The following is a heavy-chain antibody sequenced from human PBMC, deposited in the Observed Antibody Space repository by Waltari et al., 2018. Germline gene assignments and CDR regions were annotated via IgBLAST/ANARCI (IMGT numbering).Heavy chain of an antibody. CDR2: RYYSGST. Sequence: QLQLQESGPGLVKPSETLSLTCTVSGGSLSSSSYFWAWLRQPPGQGLEWIGSRYYSGSTYYNLSLKSRVTISVDRSTNQVSLKLTSVTAADTAVYFCAREVPRNGYIGLIYYYMDVWGKGTTVTVSS. J-gene: IGHJ6*03. D-gene: IGHD5-12*01. CDR1: GGSLSSSSYF. V-gene: IGHV4-39*01. CDR3: AREVPRNGYIGLIYYYMDV.